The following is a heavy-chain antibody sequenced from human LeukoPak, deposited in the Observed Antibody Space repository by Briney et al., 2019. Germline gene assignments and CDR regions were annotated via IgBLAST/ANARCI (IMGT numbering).Heavy chain of an antibody. J-gene: IGHJ4*02. CDR2: INSDGSST. CDR1: GFTFSTYW. Sequence: GGSLRLSCAASGFTFSTYWMHWVRQAPGKGLVWVSRINSDGSSTSYADSVKGRFTISRDNAENTLYLQMNSLRAEDTAVYYCAKGGGYGSGTYSEDWGQGILVTVSS. CDR3: AKGGGYGSGTYSED. V-gene: IGHV3-74*01. D-gene: IGHD3-10*01.